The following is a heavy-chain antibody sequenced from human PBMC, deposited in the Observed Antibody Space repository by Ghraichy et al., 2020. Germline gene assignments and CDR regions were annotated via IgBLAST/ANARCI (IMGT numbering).Heavy chain of an antibody. D-gene: IGHD5-18*01. CDR3: ARDTSRGFSYGNYYPLDL. V-gene: IGHV3-30*02. Sequence: GGSLRLSCAASGFTFSEYGVHWVRQAPGKGLEWVAFIRFDGSNTYYGDSVKGRFTISRDNAKNTLYLQMNSLRAEVTAVYFCARDTSRGFSYGNYYPLDLWGLGTLVTVSS. CDR1: GFTFSEYG. J-gene: IGHJ3*01. CDR2: IRFDGSNT.